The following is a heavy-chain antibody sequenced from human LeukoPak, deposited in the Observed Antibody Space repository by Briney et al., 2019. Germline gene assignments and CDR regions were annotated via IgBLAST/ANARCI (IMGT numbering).Heavy chain of an antibody. CDR1: GFTFSSHG. CDR3: ANLATVTTRGVFDI. CDR2: ITGSGGNR. J-gene: IGHJ3*02. V-gene: IGHV3-23*01. D-gene: IGHD4-17*01. Sequence: TGGSLRLSCAASGFTFSSHGMNWVRQAPGKGLEWVSGITGSGGNRYYADSVKGRFTISRDNSKNTLYLQMNSLRAEDTAVYYCANLATVTTRGVFDIWGQGTMVTVSS.